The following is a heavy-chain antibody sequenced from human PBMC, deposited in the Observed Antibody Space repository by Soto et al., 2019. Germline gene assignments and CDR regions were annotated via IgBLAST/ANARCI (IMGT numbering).Heavy chain of an antibody. V-gene: IGHV4-31*03. D-gene: IGHD3-3*01. Sequence: QVQLQESGPGLVKPSQTLSLTCTVSGGSISSGGYYWSWIRQHPGKGLEWIGYIYYSGSTYYNPSLKSRVTISVDTSKNQFSLKLSSVTAADTAVYYCARGGITIFGVVRGMDVWGQGTTVTVSS. J-gene: IGHJ6*02. CDR3: ARGGITIFGVVRGMDV. CDR1: GGSISSGGYY. CDR2: IYYSGST.